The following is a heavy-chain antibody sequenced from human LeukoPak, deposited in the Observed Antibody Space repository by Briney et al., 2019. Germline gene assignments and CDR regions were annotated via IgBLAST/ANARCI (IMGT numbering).Heavy chain of an antibody. CDR2: INPNSGGT. Sequence: GASVKVSCKASGYSFTSHYMHWVRQAPGQGLEWMGWINPNSGGTNYAQKFQGRVTMTRDTSISTAYMELSRLRSDDTAVYYCARVGDPYSSSSIDGWFDPWGQGTLVTVSS. CDR3: ARVGDPYSSSSIDGWFDP. CDR1: GYSFTSHY. J-gene: IGHJ5*02. V-gene: IGHV1-2*02. D-gene: IGHD6-6*01.